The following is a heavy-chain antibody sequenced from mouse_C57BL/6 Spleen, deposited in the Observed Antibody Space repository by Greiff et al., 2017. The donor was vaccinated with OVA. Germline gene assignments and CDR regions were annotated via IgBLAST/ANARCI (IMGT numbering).Heavy chain of an antibody. V-gene: IGHV10-3*01. Sequence: EVKVIESGGGLVQPKGSLKLSCAASGFTFNTYAMHWVRQAPGKGLEWVARIRSKSSNYATYYADSVKDRFTISRDDSQSMLYLQMNNLKTEDTAMYYCVREHYSNYHWYFDVWGTGTTVTVSS. D-gene: IGHD2-5*01. CDR2: IRSKSSNYAT. CDR3: VREHYSNYHWYFDV. CDR1: GFTFNTYA. J-gene: IGHJ1*03.